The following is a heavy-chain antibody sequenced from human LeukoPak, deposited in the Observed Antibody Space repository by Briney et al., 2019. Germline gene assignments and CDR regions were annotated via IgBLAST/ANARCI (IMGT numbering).Heavy chain of an antibody. CDR2: INPSGGST. D-gene: IGHD2-2*01. V-gene: IGHV1-46*01. CDR1: GYTFTSYY. Sequence: GASVKVSCKASGYTFTSYYMHWVRQAPGQGLEWMGIINPSGGSTSYAQKFQGRVTMTRDTSTSTVYMELSSLRSEDTAVYYCARDQRYCSSTSCQSWYFDLWGRGTLVTVSS. CDR3: ARDQRYCSSTSCQSWYFDL. J-gene: IGHJ2*01.